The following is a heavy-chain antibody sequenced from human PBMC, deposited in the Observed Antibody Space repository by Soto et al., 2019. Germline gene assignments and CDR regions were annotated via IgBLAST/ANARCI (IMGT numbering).Heavy chain of an antibody. Sequence: GGSLRLSWAASGFTFSSYAMSWVRQAPGKGREWVAAISASVGSTYYADSVQGRFTISRDNSKNTLYLQMNSLRAEDTAVYYCAKAVAARPRCAFDIWGQGTMVTVSS. D-gene: IGHD6-6*01. CDR3: AKAVAARPRCAFDI. V-gene: IGHV3-23*01. CDR1: GFTFSSYA. J-gene: IGHJ3*02. CDR2: ISASVGST.